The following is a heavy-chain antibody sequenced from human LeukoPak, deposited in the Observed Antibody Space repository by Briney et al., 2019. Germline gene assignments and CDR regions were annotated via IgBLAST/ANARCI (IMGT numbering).Heavy chain of an antibody. V-gene: IGHV3-33*01. D-gene: IGHD5-18*01. Sequence: GSLRLSCAASGFTFSSYCMHWVRQAPGKGLEWVAVIWYDGSNKYYADSVKGRFTISRDNSKNTLYLQMNSLRAEDTAVYYCARGRGYSYGFFDYWGQGTLVTVSS. CDR2: IWYDGSNK. CDR3: ARGRGYSYGFFDY. J-gene: IGHJ4*02. CDR1: GFTFSSYC.